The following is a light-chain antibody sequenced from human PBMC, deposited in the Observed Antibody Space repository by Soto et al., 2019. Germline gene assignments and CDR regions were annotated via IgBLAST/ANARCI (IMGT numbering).Light chain of an antibody. CDR1: SSDVGGYVY. CDR3: CSYAGRFTYV. Sequence: QSALTQPRSVSGSPGQSVTISCTGTSSDVGGYVYVSWYQHHPGKAPKLMIYDVNERPSGVPDRFSGSKFDNTASLTISGLQAEDEVDYYCCSYAGRFTYVFGTGTKVTVL. CDR2: DVN. J-gene: IGLJ1*01. V-gene: IGLV2-11*01.